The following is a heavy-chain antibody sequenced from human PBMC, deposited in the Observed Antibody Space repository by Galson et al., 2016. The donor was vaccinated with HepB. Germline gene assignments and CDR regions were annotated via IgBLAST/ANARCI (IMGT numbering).Heavy chain of an antibody. J-gene: IGHJ4*02. CDR3: ARGITGVGTVDY. CDR1: GYTFTTYA. Sequence: VKVSCKASGYTFTTYAVHWVRQAPGQRLEWMGWIYAGNGNTKYSQRFQGRVTITRDTSASTAYMELSSLRSEDSAVYYCARGITGVGTVDYWGQGTLVTVSS. V-gene: IGHV1-3*01. D-gene: IGHD6-13*01. CDR2: IYAGNGNT.